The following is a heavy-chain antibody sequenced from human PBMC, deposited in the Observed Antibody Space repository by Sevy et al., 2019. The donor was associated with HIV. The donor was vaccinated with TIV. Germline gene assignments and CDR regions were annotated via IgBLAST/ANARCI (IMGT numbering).Heavy chain of an antibody. Sequence: GGSLRLSCAASGFTLSDYYMTWIRQSPGKGLQWISYISSGSSHTNYADSVKGRFTISRDNAKNSLYLEIHTLRPEDTAVYYCARSRSNYADYYFDYWGQGTVVTVSS. CDR2: ISSGSSHT. V-gene: IGHV3-11*06. J-gene: IGHJ4*02. CDR1: GFTLSDYY. D-gene: IGHD4-17*01. CDR3: ARSRSNYADYYFDY.